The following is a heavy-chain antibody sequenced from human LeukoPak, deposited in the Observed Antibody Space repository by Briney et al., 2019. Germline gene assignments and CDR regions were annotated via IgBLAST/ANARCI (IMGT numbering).Heavy chain of an antibody. CDR1: GGTFSSYA. D-gene: IGHD3-22*01. J-gene: IGHJ6*03. CDR2: IIPIFGTA. Sequence: ALVKVSCKASGGTFSSYAISWVRQAPGQGLEWMGGIIPIFGTANYAQKFQGRVTITADKSTSTAYMELSSLRSEDTAVYYCAREALYYDSSGQGYYYYYMDVWGKGTTVTISS. V-gene: IGHV1-69*06. CDR3: AREALYYDSSGQGYYYYYMDV.